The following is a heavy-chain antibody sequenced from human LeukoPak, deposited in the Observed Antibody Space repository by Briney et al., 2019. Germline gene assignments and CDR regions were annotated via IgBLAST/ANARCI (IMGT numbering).Heavy chain of an antibody. D-gene: IGHD6-13*01. J-gene: IGHJ3*02. CDR2: ISSSGSTI. V-gene: IGHV3-11*01. CDR1: GFTFSDYY. Sequence: GGSLRLSCAASGFTFSDYYMSWIRQAPGKGLVWVSYISSSGSTIYYADSVKGRFTISRDNAKNSLYLQMNSLRAEDTAVYYCARDVRREQQLEPDAFDIWGQGTMVTVSS. CDR3: ARDVRREQQLEPDAFDI.